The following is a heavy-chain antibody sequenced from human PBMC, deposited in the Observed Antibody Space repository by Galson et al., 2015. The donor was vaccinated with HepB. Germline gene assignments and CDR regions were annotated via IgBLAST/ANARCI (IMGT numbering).Heavy chain of an antibody. CDR3: ARESSGDTAMVIDGAFDI. D-gene: IGHD5-18*01. CDR1: GFTFSSYG. J-gene: IGHJ3*02. CDR2: IWYDGSNK. Sequence: SLRLSCAASGFTFSSYGMHWVRQAPGKGLEWVAVIWYDGSNKYYADSVKGRFTISRDNSKNTLYLQMNSLRAEDTAVCYCARESSGDTAMVIDGAFDIWGQGTMVTVSS. V-gene: IGHV3-33*01.